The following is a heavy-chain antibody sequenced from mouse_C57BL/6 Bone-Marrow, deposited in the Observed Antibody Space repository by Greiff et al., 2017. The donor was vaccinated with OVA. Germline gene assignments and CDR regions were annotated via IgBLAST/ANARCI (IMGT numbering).Heavy chain of an antibody. J-gene: IGHJ2*01. CDR1: GYTFTSYW. V-gene: IGHV1-69*01. Sequence: QVQLQQSGAELVMPGASVKLSCKASGYTFTSYWMHWVKQRPGQGLEWIGDIDPSDSYTNYNQKFKGKSTLTVDKSSSTAYMQLSSLTSEDSAVDYCAREGVRSFDYWGQGTTLTVSA. CDR2: IDPSDSYT. CDR3: AREGVRSFDY.